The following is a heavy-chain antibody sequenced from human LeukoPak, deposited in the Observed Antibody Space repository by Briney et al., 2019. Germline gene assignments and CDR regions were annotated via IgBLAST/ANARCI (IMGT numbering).Heavy chain of an antibody. Sequence: ASVKVSCKASGYTFTSYYMHWVRQAPGQGLEWMGIINPSGGSTSYAQKFQGRVTMTRDTSTSTVYMELSSLRSEDTAVYYCARDLNYYGSGSYYNDVYWGQGTLVTVSS. CDR2: INPSGGST. CDR1: GYTFTSYY. V-gene: IGHV1-46*01. CDR3: ARDLNYYGSGSYYNDVY. D-gene: IGHD3-10*01. J-gene: IGHJ4*02.